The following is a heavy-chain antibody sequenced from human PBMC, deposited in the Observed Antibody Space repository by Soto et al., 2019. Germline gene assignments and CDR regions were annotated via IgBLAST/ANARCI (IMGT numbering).Heavy chain of an antibody. CDR3: ARGIVLMVYAVDY. D-gene: IGHD2-8*01. J-gene: IGHJ4*02. Sequence: GASVKVSCKASGYTFTSYAMHWVRQAPGQRLEWMGWINAGNGNTKYSQKFQGRVTITRDTSASTAYMELSSLRSEDTAVYYCARGIVLMVYAVDYWGQGTLVTVSS. CDR2: INAGNGNT. V-gene: IGHV1-3*01. CDR1: GYTFTSYA.